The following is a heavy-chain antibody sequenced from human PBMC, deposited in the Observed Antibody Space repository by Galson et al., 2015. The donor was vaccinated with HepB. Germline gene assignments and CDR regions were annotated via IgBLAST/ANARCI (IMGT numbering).Heavy chain of an antibody. CDR1: GFTFTSYG. J-gene: IGHJ4*02. CDR2: ISYDGSNK. Sequence: SLRLSCAASGFTFTSYGMHWVRQAPGKGLEWVAIISYDGSNKYYADSVKGRFTISRDNSKNTLFLQMNSLRAEDTAVYYCAKDPAPFLWFGELSSMYYFDYWGQGNLVTVSS. CDR3: AKDPAPFLWFGELSSMYYFDY. D-gene: IGHD3-10*01. V-gene: IGHV3-30*18.